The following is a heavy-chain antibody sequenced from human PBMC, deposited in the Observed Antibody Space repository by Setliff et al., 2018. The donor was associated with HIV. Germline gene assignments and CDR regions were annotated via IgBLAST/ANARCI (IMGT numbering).Heavy chain of an antibody. J-gene: IGHJ1*01. D-gene: IGHD3-22*01. CDR2: FDPEDGET. CDR1: GYSLTELS. CDR3: ATIRAYYYDSSGQEYFQH. Sequence: ASVKVSCKVSGYSLTELSIHWVRQAPGEGLEWMGGFDPEDGETIYAEKFQGRVTMTEDTSTDTAYMELSSLTSEDTAMYYCATIRAYYYDSSGQEYFQHWGHGSLVTVSS. V-gene: IGHV1-24*01.